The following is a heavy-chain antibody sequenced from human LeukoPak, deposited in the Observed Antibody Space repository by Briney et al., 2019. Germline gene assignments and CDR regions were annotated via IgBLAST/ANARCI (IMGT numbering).Heavy chain of an antibody. Sequence: SGTLSLTCAVSGGSISSSNWWSWVRQPPGKGLEWIGEIYHSGSTNYNPSLKSRVTISVDKSKNQFSLKLSSVTAADTAVYYCARGSLPDFWSGYYTGTPSGTDVWGQGTTVTVSS. J-gene: IGHJ6*02. D-gene: IGHD3-3*01. CDR1: GGSISSSNW. CDR3: ARGSLPDFWSGYYTGTPSGTDV. CDR2: IYHSGST. V-gene: IGHV4-4*02.